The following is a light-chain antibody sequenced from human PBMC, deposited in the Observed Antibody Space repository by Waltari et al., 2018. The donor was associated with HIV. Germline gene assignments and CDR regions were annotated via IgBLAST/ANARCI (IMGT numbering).Light chain of an antibody. CDR3: AAWDDSLNGPGVV. CDR2: SKN. J-gene: IGLJ2*01. Sequence: QSVLTQPPSASGTPGQRVTISCSGRSPNIGSNTVNWYQQLPGTAPKPLIYSKNQPPSGVPDRCLGSKSGTSASLAISGLQSGDEADYYCAAWDDSLNGPGVVFGGGTKLTVL. CDR1: SPNIGSNT. V-gene: IGLV1-44*01.